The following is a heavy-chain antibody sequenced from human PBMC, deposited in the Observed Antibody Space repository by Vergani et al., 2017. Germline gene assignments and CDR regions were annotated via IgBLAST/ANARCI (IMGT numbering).Heavy chain of an antibody. J-gene: IGHJ5*02. D-gene: IGHD6-19*01. CDR2: IYYSGST. Sequence: QLQLQESGPGLVKPSETLSLTCTVSGGSISSSNYYWGWIRQSPGKGLEWIGNIYYSGSTYYNPSLKSRVTISVDTSKNQFSLKLSSVTAADTAVYFCARVNNSDWLVGXFDPWGQGTLVTVSS. CDR1: GGSISSSNYY. CDR3: ARVNNSDWLVGXFDP. V-gene: IGHV4-39*07.